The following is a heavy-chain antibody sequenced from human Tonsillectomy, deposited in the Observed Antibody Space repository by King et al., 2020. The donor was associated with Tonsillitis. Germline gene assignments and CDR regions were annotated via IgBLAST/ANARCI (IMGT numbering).Heavy chain of an antibody. D-gene: IGHD3-3*01. V-gene: IGHV3-7*01. J-gene: IGHJ4*02. CDR2: IKQDGSDK. CDR3: ASFWSGYFDY. Sequence: VQLVESGGGLVQPGGSLRLSCAVSGFTFSNYWMSWVRQAPGKGLEWVATIKQDGSDKYFLDSVKGRFTISRDNAKNSLYLQMNSLRGEDTAVYYCASFWSGYFDYWGQGTLVTVSS. CDR1: GFTFSNYW.